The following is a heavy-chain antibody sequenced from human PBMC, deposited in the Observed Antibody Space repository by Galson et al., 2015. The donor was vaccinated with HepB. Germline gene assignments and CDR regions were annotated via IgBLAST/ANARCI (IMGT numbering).Heavy chain of an antibody. Sequence: LSLTCTVSGGSISSSSYYWGWIRQPPGKGLEWIGSIYYSGSTYYNPSLKSRVTISVDTSKNQFSLKLSSVTAADTAVYYCARVDSEQWPAPDYWGQGTLVTVSS. V-gene: IGHV4-39*07. CDR1: GGSISSSSYY. J-gene: IGHJ4*02. CDR2: IYYSGST. CDR3: ARVDSEQWPAPDY. D-gene: IGHD6-19*01.